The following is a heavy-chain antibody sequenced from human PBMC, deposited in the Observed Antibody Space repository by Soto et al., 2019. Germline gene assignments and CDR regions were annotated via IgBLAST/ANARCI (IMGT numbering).Heavy chain of an antibody. D-gene: IGHD5-18*01. CDR1: GGSISSYY. J-gene: IGHJ6*03. V-gene: IGHV4-59*01. Sequence: SETLSLTCTVSGGSISSYYWSWIRQPPGKGLEWIGYIYYSGSTNYNPSLKSRVTISVDTSKNQFSLKLSSVTAADTAVYYCARVSVDTATPTRYMDVWGKGTTVTVSS. CDR3: ARVSVDTATPTRYMDV. CDR2: IYYSGST.